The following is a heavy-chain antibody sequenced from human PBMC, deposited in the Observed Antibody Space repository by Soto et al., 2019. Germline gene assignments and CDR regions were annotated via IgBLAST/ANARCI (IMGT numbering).Heavy chain of an antibody. CDR1: GGSISSYY. D-gene: IGHD2-2*02. V-gene: IGHV4-59*01. CDR3: VVGLYGTPLDAFDI. CDR2: IYYSGST. J-gene: IGHJ3*02. Sequence: SETLSLTCTVSGGSISSYYWSWIRQPPGKGLEWIGYIYYSGSTNYNPSLKSRVTISVDTSKNQFSLKLSSVTAADTAVYYCVVGLYGTPLDAFDIWGQGTMVT.